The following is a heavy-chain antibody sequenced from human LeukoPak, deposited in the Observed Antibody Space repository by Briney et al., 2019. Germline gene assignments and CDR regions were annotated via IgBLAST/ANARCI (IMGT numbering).Heavy chain of an antibody. CDR1: GFTFSSYW. CDR3: ARAGNNGYYVY. D-gene: IGHD2-2*03. J-gene: IGHJ4*02. Sequence: GGSLRPSCAASGFTFSSYWMHWVRQAPGKGLVWVSRISTDGTTTTYADSVKGRFTISRDNAKNTLYLQMNSLRAEDTAVYYCARAGNNGYYVYWGQGTLVTVSS. V-gene: IGHV3-74*01. CDR2: ISTDGTTT.